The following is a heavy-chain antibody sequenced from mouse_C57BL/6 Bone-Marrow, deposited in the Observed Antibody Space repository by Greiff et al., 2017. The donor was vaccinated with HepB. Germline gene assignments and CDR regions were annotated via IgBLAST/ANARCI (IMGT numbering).Heavy chain of an antibody. Sequence: EVKLVESGGDLVKPGGSLKLSCVASGFTFSTSGMSWVRQTPDKRLEWVATINTGGTYTYYTDSVKGRFIISKDTAKNTLFLQMSSLKSEDSSIYFCARDRVDYYFDYWGQGTTLTVTS. CDR1: GFTFSTSG. J-gene: IGHJ2*01. CDR2: INTGGTYT. CDR3: ARDRVDYYFDY. V-gene: IGHV5-6*01. D-gene: IGHD2-14*01.